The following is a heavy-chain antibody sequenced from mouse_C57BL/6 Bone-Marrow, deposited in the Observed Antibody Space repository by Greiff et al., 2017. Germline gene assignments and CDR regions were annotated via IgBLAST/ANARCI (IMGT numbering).Heavy chain of an antibody. CDR1: GFTFSSYA. V-gene: IGHV5-4*01. Sequence: EVKLMESGGGLVKPGGSLKLSCAASGFTFSSYAMSWVRQTPEKRLEWVATISDGGSYTYYPDNVKGRFTISRDNAKNNLYLQMSHLKSEDTAMYYCARDGEMEYWGEGTSVTVSS. J-gene: IGHJ4*01. CDR2: ISDGGSYT. CDR3: ARDGEMEY.